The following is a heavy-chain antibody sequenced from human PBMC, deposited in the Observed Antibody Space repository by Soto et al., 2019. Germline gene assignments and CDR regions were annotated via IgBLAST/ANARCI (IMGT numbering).Heavy chain of an antibody. Sequence: QVQLVQSGAEVKKPGASVKVSCKASGYTFTSYYMHWVRQAPGQGLEWMGIINPSGGSTSYAQKCTGRVTWTRDTSTSTVYRELSSLRSEDTAVYYCARDLGWLQLGVCDYWGQGTLVTVSS. CDR1: GYTFTSYY. CDR2: INPSGGST. D-gene: IGHD5-12*01. CDR3: ARDLGWLQLGVCDY. V-gene: IGHV1-46*01. J-gene: IGHJ4*02.